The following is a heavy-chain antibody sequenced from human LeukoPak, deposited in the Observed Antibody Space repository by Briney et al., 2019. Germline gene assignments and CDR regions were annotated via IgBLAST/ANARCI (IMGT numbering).Heavy chain of an antibody. V-gene: IGHV3-23*01. Sequence: GGSLRLSCAASGFTFSSYAMSWVRQAPGKGLEWVSAISGSGGRTYYAASVKGRFTISRENSKNTLYLQMNSLRAEDTAVYYCAKDLPGTTSFDYWGQGTLVTVSS. J-gene: IGHJ4*02. CDR1: GFTFSSYA. CDR3: AKDLPGTTSFDY. CDR2: ISGSGGRT. D-gene: IGHD1-1*01.